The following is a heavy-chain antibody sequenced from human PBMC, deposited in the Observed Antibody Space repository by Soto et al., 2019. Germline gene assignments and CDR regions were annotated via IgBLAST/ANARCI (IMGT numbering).Heavy chain of an antibody. CDR3: ARGRHSNDAFDI. V-gene: IGHV1-2*04. Sequence: GASVKVSCKASGYTFAGYYMHWVRQAPGQGLEWMGWINPNGGGTNYAQKFQGWVTMTRDTSISTAYMELSRLRSDDTAVYYCARGRHSNDAFDIWGQGTMVTVSS. CDR2: INPNGGGT. J-gene: IGHJ3*02. CDR1: GYTFAGYY. D-gene: IGHD4-4*01.